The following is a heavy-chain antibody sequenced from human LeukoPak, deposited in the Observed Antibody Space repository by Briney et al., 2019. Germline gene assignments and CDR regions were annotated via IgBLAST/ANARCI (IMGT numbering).Heavy chain of an antibody. CDR3: ARLRRDGYNRNYYFDY. CDR1: GGSISSNSYY. D-gene: IGHD5-24*01. CDR2: IYYSGST. V-gene: IGHV4-39*01. Sequence: SETLSLTCAVSGGSISSNSYYWGWIRQPPGKGLEWIGSIYYSGSTYYNPSLKSRVTISVDTSKNQFSLKLSSVTAADTAVYYCARLRRDGYNRNYYFDYWGQGTLVTVSS. J-gene: IGHJ4*02.